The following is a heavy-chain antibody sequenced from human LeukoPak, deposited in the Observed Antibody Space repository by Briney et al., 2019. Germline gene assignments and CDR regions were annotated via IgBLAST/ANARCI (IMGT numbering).Heavy chain of an antibody. Sequence: GGSLRLSCAVSGLTFSTYWMSWVRQAPGQGLEWVANVKHDGSEKYYVDSVKGRFTISRDNAKNSLYLQMNSLRDEDTAVFYCARDHDFRLHYWGQGTLVTVSS. J-gene: IGHJ4*02. CDR1: GLTFSTYW. CDR2: VKHDGSEK. D-gene: IGHD3/OR15-3a*01. V-gene: IGHV3-7*03. CDR3: ARDHDFRLHY.